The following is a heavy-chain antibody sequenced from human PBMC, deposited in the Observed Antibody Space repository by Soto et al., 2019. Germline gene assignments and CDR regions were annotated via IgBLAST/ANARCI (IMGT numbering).Heavy chain of an antibody. Sequence: QVQLVQSGAEVREPGASVKVSCQASGYSFTSLDINWVRQTAGQGLEWMGWMQPRTGRTGYAQKFQGRVTMTRDTSINTAYMELTTLTSDDTAFYYCARGVSAGVDYWGQGTLVTVSS. D-gene: IGHD1-26*01. CDR3: ARGVSAGVDY. J-gene: IGHJ4*02. CDR2: MQPRTGRT. V-gene: IGHV1-8*01. CDR1: GYSFTSLD.